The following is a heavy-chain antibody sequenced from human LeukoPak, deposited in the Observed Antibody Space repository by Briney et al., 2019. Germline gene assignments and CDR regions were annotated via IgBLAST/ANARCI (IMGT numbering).Heavy chain of an antibody. Sequence: PGGSLRLSCAASGFTFDRFTIHWVRQTPGKGLEWVSLINRRGHTFYADSVKGRFTISRDNSRNSVILQMNSLRPEDTALYHCAKEVDCPSDCLFFHSWGQGTLVTVSS. CDR2: INRRGHT. V-gene: IGHV3-43*01. CDR1: GFTFDRFT. CDR3: AKEVDCPSDCLFFHS. J-gene: IGHJ4*02. D-gene: IGHD2-21*02.